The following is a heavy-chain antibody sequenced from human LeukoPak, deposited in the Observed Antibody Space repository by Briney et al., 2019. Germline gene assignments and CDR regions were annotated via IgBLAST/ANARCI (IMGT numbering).Heavy chain of an antibody. CDR1: GYTFTSYY. Sequence: ASVKVSCKASGYTFTSYYMHWVRQAPGQGLEWMGIINPSGGSTSYAQKFQGRVTMTRDTSTSTVYMELSSLRSEDTAVYYCARGYCSGGSCYSRTLDHWGQGTLVTVSS. CDR2: INPSGGST. D-gene: IGHD2-15*01. J-gene: IGHJ4*02. V-gene: IGHV1-46*01. CDR3: ARGYCSGGSCYSRTLDH.